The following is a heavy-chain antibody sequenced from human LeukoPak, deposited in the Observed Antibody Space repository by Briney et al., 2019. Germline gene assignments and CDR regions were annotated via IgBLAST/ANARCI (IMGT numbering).Heavy chain of an antibody. CDR3: ARVRGIYSSSPWGYFDY. V-gene: IGHV3-7*01. CDR2: IKQNGNEK. J-gene: IGHJ4*02. D-gene: IGHD6-13*01. CDR1: GLTFSSYS. Sequence: GGSLRLSCAASGLTFSSYSMTWVRQAPGKGLEWVATIKQNGNEKYYVASVEGRFTISRDNAKNSLFLQMDRLRVEDTAVYYCARVRGIYSSSPWGYFDYWGQGTLVTVSS.